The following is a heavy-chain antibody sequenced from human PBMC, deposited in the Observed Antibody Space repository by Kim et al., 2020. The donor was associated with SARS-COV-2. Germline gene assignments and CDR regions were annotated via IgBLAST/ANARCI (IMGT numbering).Heavy chain of an antibody. Sequence: ASVKVSCKASGYTFTSYYMHWVRQAPGQGLEWMGIINPSGGSTSYAQKFQGRVTMTRDTSTSTVYMELSSLRSEDTAVYYCAREGIAAAGTHQFDYWGQGTLVTVSS. CDR2: INPSGGST. D-gene: IGHD6-13*01. CDR1: GYTFTSYY. V-gene: IGHV1-46*01. J-gene: IGHJ4*02. CDR3: AREGIAAAGTHQFDY.